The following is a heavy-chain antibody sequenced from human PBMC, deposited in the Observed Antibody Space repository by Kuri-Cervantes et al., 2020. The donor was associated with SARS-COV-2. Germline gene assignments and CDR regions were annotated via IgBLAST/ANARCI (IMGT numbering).Heavy chain of an antibody. J-gene: IGHJ1*01. D-gene: IGHD1-1*01. CDR1: GFLFSASA. V-gene: IGHV3-73*01. Sequence: GGSLRLSCEVSGFLFSASAIHWVRQGSGKGLEWVGRVRGKANNYATAYAASVKGRFTISRDDSKNMAYLQMNSLKTEDTAVYYCARSLAITTTTPGYFQHWGQGTLVTVSS. CDR2: VRGKANNYAT. CDR3: ARSLAITTTTPGYFQH.